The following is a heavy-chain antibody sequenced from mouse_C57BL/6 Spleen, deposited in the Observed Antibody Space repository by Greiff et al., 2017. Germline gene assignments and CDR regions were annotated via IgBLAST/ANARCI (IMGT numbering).Heavy chain of an antibody. J-gene: IGHJ1*03. CDR3: ARRDYYGSSYWYVDV. V-gene: IGHV1-80*01. D-gene: IGHD1-1*01. CDR2: IYPGDGDT. CDR1: GYAFSSYW. Sequence: VKLMESGAELVKPGASVKISCKASGYAFSSYWMNWVKQRPGKGLEWIGQIYPGDGDTNYNGKFKGKATLTADKSSSTAYMQLSSLTSEDSAVYFCARRDYYGSSYWYVDVWGTGTTVTVSS.